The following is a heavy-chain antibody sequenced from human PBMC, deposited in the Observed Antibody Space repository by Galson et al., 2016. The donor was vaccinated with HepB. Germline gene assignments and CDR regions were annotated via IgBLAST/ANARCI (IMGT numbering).Heavy chain of an antibody. CDR3: TKGGRVTATQEYYFDY. J-gene: IGHJ4*02. V-gene: IGHV3-23*01. Sequence: SLRLSCAASGFAFSVYGMTWVRQAPRKGLEWVSAISTSGSSTDYADSVKGRFTISRDNSKNTLYLQMNSLRAEDTGLYYCTKGGRVTATQEYYFDYWGQGTLVTVSS. CDR2: ISTSGSST. D-gene: IGHD2-21*02. CDR1: GFAFSVYG.